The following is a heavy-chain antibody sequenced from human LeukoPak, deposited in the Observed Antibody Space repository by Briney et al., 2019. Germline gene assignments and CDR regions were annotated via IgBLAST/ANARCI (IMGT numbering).Heavy chain of an antibody. CDR2: INWNGGST. Sequence: PGGSLRLSCAASGFTFDDYGVSWVRQAPGKGLEWVSGINWNGGSTGYADSVKGRFTISRDNAKNSLYLQMNSLRAEDTAVYYCARGIAAAGHYYYMDVWGKGTTVTVSS. CDR3: ARGIAAAGHYYYMDV. CDR1: GFTFDDYG. V-gene: IGHV3-20*04. D-gene: IGHD6-13*01. J-gene: IGHJ6*03.